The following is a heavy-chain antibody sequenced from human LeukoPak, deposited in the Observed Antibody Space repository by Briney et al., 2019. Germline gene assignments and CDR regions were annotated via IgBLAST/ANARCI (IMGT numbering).Heavy chain of an antibody. D-gene: IGHD2-2*01. CDR3: VRSLGYCSSTSCRYYFDY. Sequence: GGSLRLSCAASGFTFSSYWMHWVRQAPGKGLEWVSYISSSGSTIYYADSVKGRFTISRDNAKNSLYLQMNSLRAEDTAVYYCVRSLGYCSSTSCRYYFDYWGQGTLVTVSS. CDR1: GFTFSSYW. J-gene: IGHJ4*02. V-gene: IGHV3-48*04. CDR2: ISSSGSTI.